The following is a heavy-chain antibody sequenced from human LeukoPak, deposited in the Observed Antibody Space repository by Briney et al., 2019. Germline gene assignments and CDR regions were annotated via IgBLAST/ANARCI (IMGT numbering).Heavy chain of an antibody. J-gene: IGHJ6*02. V-gene: IGHV4-31*03. CDR3: ARRLVFWSGYSQSDYYYYGMDV. CDR1: GGSISSGGYY. Sequence: RPSETLSLTCTVSGGSISSGGYYWSWIRQHPGKGLEWIGYIYYSGSTYYNPSLKSRVTISVDTSKNQFSLKLSSVTAADTAVYYCARRLVFWSGYSQSDYYYYGMDVWGQGTTVTVSS. D-gene: IGHD3-3*01. CDR2: IYYSGST.